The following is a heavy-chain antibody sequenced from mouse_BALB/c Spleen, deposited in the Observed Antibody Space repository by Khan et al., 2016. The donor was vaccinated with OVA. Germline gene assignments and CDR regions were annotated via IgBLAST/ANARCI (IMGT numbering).Heavy chain of an antibody. D-gene: IGHD2-14*01. CDR1: GYTFTSYT. Sequence: QVQLKQSGAELARPGASVKMSCKASGYTFTSYTIHWIKKRPGQGLEWIGYINPSNGYTNYNQKFKDKATLTTDKSSTTAYLQLSSLTSDDSAVYNCVRNRAYHRNGCRFAYWGEKTLVTVSA. V-gene: IGHV1-4*01. CDR3: VRNRAYHRNGCRFAY. CDR2: INPSNGYT. J-gene: IGHJ3*01.